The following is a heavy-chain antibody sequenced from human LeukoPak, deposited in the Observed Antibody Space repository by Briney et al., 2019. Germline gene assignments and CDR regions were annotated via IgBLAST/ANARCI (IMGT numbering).Heavy chain of an antibody. V-gene: IGHV3-23*01. J-gene: IGHJ4*02. Sequence: GGSLRLSCAAYGFTFSSNAMNWVRQAPGKGLEWVSGISGSGGRTYYADSVKGRFTISRDNSKNTLFLQTNSLRAEDTAVYYCAKAAGSVDYWGQGTLVTVSS. CDR1: GFTFSSNA. CDR3: AKAAGSVDY. CDR2: ISGSGGRT.